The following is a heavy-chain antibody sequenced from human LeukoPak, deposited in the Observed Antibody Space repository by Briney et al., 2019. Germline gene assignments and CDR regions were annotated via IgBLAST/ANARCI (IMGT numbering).Heavy chain of an antibody. D-gene: IGHD4-17*01. J-gene: IGHJ5*02. CDR1: GFTFSSYW. V-gene: IGHV3-7*03. CDR2: IKQDGSEK. CDR3: ARGYGGNWFDP. Sequence: GGSLRLSCAASGFTFSSYWMSWVRQAPGKGLEWVANIKQDGSEKYYVDSVKGRFTISRDNSKNTLYLQMNSLRAEDTAVYYCARGYGGNWFDPWGQGTLVTVSS.